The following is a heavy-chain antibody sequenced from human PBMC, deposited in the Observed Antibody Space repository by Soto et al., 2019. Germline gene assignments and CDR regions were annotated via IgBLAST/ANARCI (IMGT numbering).Heavy chain of an antibody. Sequence: EVQLVESGGGLVQPGRSLRLSCAASGFTFDDYAMHWVRQAPGKGLEWVSGISWNSGSIGYADYVKGRFTVSGDNAKKSVYLQMSSLRPEDTALYYCAKDSIGTNCLDFWGQGTLVTVSP. CDR2: ISWNSGSI. CDR3: AKDSIGTNCLDF. J-gene: IGHJ4*02. CDR1: GFTFDDYA. V-gene: IGHV3-9*01. D-gene: IGHD2-2*01.